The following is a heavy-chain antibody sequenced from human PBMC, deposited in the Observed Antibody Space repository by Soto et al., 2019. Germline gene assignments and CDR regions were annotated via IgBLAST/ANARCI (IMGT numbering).Heavy chain of an antibody. CDR3: ARSIVVVTALDY. Sequence: ASVKVSCTASGYAFTSYAMDWVRKAPGQRLEWMGWINAGNGNTKYSQKFQGRVTITRDTSASTAYMELSSLRSEDTAVYYCARSIVVVTALDYWGQGTLVTVSS. CDR2: INAGNGNT. J-gene: IGHJ4*02. CDR1: GYAFTSYA. V-gene: IGHV1-3*01. D-gene: IGHD2-21*02.